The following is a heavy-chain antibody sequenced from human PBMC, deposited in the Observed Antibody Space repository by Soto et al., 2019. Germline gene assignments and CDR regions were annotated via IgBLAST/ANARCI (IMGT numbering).Heavy chain of an antibody. J-gene: IGHJ6*02. CDR2: ISAYNGNT. V-gene: IGHV1-18*04. CDR1: GYTFTNYG. CDR3: ARRNDFWSGYYYYYYYGMDV. Sequence: ASVKVSCKASGYTFTNYGISWVRQAPGQGLEWMGWISAYNGNTNYAQKVQGRVTMTTDTSTSTAYMELRSLRSDDTAVYYCARRNDFWSGYYYYYYYGMDVWGQGTTVTVSS. D-gene: IGHD3-3*01.